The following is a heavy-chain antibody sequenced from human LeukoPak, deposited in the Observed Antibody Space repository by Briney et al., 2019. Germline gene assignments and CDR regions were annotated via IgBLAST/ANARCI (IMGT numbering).Heavy chain of an antibody. D-gene: IGHD3-3*01. Sequence: GGSLRLSCAASGFTFSSYSMNWVRQAPGKGLEWVSSISSSSSYIYYADSVKGRFTISRDNAKNSLYLQMNSLRAEDTAVYYCARERVVETPFDIWGQGTMVTVSS. CDR1: GFTFSSYS. CDR3: ARERVVETPFDI. J-gene: IGHJ3*02. CDR2: ISSSSSYI. V-gene: IGHV3-21*01.